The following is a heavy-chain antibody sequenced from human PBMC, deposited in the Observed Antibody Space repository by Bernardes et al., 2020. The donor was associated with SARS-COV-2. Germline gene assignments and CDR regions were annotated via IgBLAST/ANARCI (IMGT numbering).Heavy chain of an antibody. CDR1: GFTFSSYW. V-gene: IGHV3-7*01. CDR3: AREWVGYCSSTSCYDSAFDY. Sequence: GSLRLSCAASGFTFSSYWMSWVRQAPGKGLEWVANIKQDGSEKYYVDSVKGRFTISRDNAKNSLYLQMNSLRAEDTAVYYCAREWVGYCSSTSCYDSAFDYWGQGTLVTVSS. D-gene: IGHD2-2*01. J-gene: IGHJ4*02. CDR2: IKQDGSEK.